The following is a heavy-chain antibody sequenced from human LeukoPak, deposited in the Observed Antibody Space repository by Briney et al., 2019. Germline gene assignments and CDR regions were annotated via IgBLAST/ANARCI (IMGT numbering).Heavy chain of an antibody. CDR2: ISAYNGNT. Sequence: ASVKVSCKASGYTFTSYGISWVRQAPGQGLEWMGWISAYNGNTTYAQKLQGRVTMTTDTSTSTAYMELRSLRSDDTAVYYCARGAEYCSGGSCYWDWFDPWGQGTLVTVSS. J-gene: IGHJ5*02. CDR3: ARGAEYCSGGSCYWDWFDP. CDR1: GYTFTSYG. V-gene: IGHV1-18*01. D-gene: IGHD2-15*01.